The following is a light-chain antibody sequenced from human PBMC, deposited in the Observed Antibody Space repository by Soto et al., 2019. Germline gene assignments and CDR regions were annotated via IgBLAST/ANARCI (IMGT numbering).Light chain of an antibody. CDR2: GAS. Sequence: EIMMTQSPATLSVSPGERATLSCRASQSVSDNLAWYQKKPGQAPRLLIYGASTRATGIPARFSGSGSGTAFTLTISRLQSEDFAVYYCQQSNNWPYTFGQGTKVDIK. J-gene: IGKJ2*01. CDR1: QSVSDN. V-gene: IGKV3-15*01. CDR3: QQSNNWPYT.